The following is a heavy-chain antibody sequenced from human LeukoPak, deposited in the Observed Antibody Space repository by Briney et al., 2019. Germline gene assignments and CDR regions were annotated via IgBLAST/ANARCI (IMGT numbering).Heavy chain of an antibody. CDR2: ISGAGGST. Sequence: PGGSLRLSCAAAGFTFTSYAMSWVRQAPGKGLEWVSAISGAGGSTYCADSVQGRFTISRDNSKNTLYLQLNSLRAEDTALYYCAKGRASGTYSPVDYWGQGTLVTVSS. J-gene: IGHJ4*02. D-gene: IGHD1-26*01. V-gene: IGHV3-23*01. CDR3: AKGRASGTYSPVDY. CDR1: GFTFTSYA.